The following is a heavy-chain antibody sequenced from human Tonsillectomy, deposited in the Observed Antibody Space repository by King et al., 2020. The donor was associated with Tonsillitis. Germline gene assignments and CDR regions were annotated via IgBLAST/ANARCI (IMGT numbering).Heavy chain of an antibody. D-gene: IGHD3-16*01. CDR2: IYNSGST. J-gene: IGHJ3*02. Sequence: PLQESGPGLVKPSETLSLTCTVSGGSISRRSYYWGWIRQPPGKGLEWIGNIYNSGSTYYNPSLKSRVTTSLDTSKNQFSLRLTSVTAADTAVYYCAREGPYVSSFDIWGQGTMVTVSA. V-gene: IGHV4-39*07. CDR1: GGSISRRSYY. CDR3: AREGPYVSSFDI.